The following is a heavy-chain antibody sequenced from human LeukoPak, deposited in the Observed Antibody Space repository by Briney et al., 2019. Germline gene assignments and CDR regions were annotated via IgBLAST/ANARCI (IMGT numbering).Heavy chain of an antibody. Sequence: SETLSLTCTVSGGSIYNHYWSWIRQPPGKGLESIGCIYYSGSTIYNPSLKSRVTISVDMSKNQFSLKLTSVTAADTAVYYCARLPSGTLNPPFDYWGQGSLVTVSS. CDR2: IYYSGST. CDR3: ARLPSGTLNPPFDY. V-gene: IGHV4-59*08. D-gene: IGHD3-10*01. J-gene: IGHJ4*02. CDR1: GGSIYNHY.